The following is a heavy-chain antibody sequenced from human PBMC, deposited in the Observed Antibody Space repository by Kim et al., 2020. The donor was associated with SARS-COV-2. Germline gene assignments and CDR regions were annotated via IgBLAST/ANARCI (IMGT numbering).Heavy chain of an antibody. J-gene: IGHJ4*02. CDR1: GGSISSSSYY. CDR2: IYYSGST. CDR3: ARFQDPTYYYDSSGYDDY. D-gene: IGHD3-22*01. V-gene: IGHV4-39*01. Sequence: SETLSLTCTVSGGSISSSSYYWGWIRQPPGKGLEWIGSIYYSGSTYYNPSLKSRVTISVDTSKNQFSLKLSSVTAADTAVYYCARFQDPTYYYDSSGYDDYWGQGTLVTVSS.